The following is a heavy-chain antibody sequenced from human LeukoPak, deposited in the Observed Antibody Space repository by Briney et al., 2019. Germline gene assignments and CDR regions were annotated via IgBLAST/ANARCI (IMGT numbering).Heavy chain of an antibody. CDR3: ASATMVVAATADFVRNWFDP. J-gene: IGHJ5*02. Sequence: SETLSLTCTVSGGSISSSSYYWGWIRQPPGKGLEWIGSIYYSGSTYYNPSLKSRVTISVDTSKNQFSLKLSSVTAADTAVYYCASATMVVAATADFVRNWFDPWGQGTLVTVSS. D-gene: IGHD2-15*01. CDR2: IYYSGST. CDR1: GGSISSSSYY. V-gene: IGHV4-39*01.